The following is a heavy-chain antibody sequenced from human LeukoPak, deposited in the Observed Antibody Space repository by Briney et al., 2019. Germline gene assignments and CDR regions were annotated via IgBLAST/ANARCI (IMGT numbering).Heavy chain of an antibody. CDR1: GFTFSTNA. D-gene: IGHD2-15*01. V-gene: IGHV3-23*01. CDR2: ISGSGAST. J-gene: IGHJ4*02. Sequence: GGSLRLSCLTSGFTFSTNAMSWVRQAPGKGLEWISGISGSGASTCYADSVTGRFTISRDNSRNTLYLQMNSLRGDDTAVYYCAKQLGYCSDGSCYFPYWGQGTLVTVSS. CDR3: AKQLGYCSDGSCYFPY.